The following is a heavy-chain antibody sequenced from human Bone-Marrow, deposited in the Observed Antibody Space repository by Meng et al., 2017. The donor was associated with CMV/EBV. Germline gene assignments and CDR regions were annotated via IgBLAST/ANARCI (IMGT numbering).Heavy chain of an antibody. CDR3: ARGRGYCISNNCYDFDY. CDR2: IYPGDSNI. Sequence: GGSLRLYCKASGYSFNNFWIAWVRQMPGKGLEWMGMIYPGDSNIKYRPSFQGQVTISADKSISTAYFHWSSLEASDTAMYYCARGRGYCISNNCYDFDYWGQGTLVTVSS. D-gene: IGHD2-2*01. J-gene: IGHJ4*02. V-gene: IGHV5-51*01. CDR1: GYSFNNFW.